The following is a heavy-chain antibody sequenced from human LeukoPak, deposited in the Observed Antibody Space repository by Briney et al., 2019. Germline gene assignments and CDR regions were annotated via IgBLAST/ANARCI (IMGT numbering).Heavy chain of an antibody. V-gene: IGHV1-18*01. D-gene: IGHD4-17*01. Sequence: ASVEVSCKASGYTFTSYGISWVRQAPGQGLEWMGWISAYNGNTNYAQKLQGRVTMTTDTSTSTAYKELRSLRSDDTAVYYCARAATVTKFHFDFDYWGQGTLVTVSS. CDR3: ARAATVTKFHFDFDY. J-gene: IGHJ4*02. CDR1: GYTFTSYG. CDR2: ISAYNGNT.